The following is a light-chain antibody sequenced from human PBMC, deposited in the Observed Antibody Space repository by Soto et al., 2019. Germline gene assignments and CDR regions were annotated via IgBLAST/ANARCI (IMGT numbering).Light chain of an antibody. CDR3: QQYNNWPPWA. V-gene: IGKV3-15*01. Sequence: TVFTHSSDNLCFSPGERSTLSGRASHRVIINLAWYQQKPGHAPRLLIYGASTRATGIPARFSGSGSGTEFTLTISSLQSEDFAVYYCQQYNNWPPWAFGQGTKVDIK. J-gene: IGKJ1*01. CDR1: HRVIIN. CDR2: GAS.